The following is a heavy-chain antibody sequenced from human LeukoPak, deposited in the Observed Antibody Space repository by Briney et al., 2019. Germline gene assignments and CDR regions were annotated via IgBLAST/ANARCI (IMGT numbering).Heavy chain of an antibody. J-gene: IGHJ2*01. V-gene: IGHV3-7*01. D-gene: IGHD1-20*01. Sequence: PGGSLRLSCAASGFTFSSYWMSWVRQAPGKGLEWVANIKQDGSNKYYVDSVKGRFTISRDNAKNSLYLQMNSLRAEDTAVYYCVTGHYDSRMYFDLWGRGTLVTVSS. CDR3: VTGHYDSRMYFDL. CDR2: IKQDGSNK. CDR1: GFTFSSYW.